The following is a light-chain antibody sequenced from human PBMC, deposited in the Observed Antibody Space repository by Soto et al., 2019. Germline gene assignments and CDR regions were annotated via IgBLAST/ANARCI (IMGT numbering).Light chain of an antibody. CDR3: HQYGSSRWT. Sequence: VLTQSPATLSLNPGERATLSCWASQSVSTYLAWYQQKPGQAPRLLIYDASSRATGIPDRFSGSGSGTDFTLTISRLEPEDFGVYYCHQYGSSRWTFGQGTKVAI. CDR1: QSVSTY. J-gene: IGKJ1*01. V-gene: IGKV3-20*01. CDR2: DAS.